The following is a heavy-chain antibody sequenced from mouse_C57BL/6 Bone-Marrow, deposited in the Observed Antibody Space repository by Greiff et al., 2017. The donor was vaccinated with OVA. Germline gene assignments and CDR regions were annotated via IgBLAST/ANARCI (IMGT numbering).Heavy chain of an antibody. D-gene: IGHD1-1*02. CDR3: ARDSLWAMDY. Sequence: EVQGVESGGGLVQSGRSLRLSCATSGFTFSDFYMEWVRQAPGKGLEWIAASRNKANDYTTEYSASVKGRFIVSRDTSQSILYLQMNALRAEDTAIYYCARDSLWAMDYWGQGTSVTVSS. CDR2: SRNKANDYTT. J-gene: IGHJ4*01. V-gene: IGHV7-1*01. CDR1: GFTFSDFY.